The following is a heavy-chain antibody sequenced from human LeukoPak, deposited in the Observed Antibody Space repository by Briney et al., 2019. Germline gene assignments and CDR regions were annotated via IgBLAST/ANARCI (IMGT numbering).Heavy chain of an antibody. CDR2: IYYSGST. V-gene: IGHV4-39*01. J-gene: IGHJ4*02. Sequence: XPXGXGLXWIGSIYYSGSTYYNPSLKSRVTISVDTSKNQFSLKLSSVTAADTAVYYCARHPRSGTPFDYWGQGTLVTVSS. CDR3: ARHPRSGTPFDY. D-gene: IGHD1-1*01.